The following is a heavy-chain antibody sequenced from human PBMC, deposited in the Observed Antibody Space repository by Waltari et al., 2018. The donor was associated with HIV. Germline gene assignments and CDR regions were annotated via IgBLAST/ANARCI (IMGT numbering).Heavy chain of an antibody. V-gene: IGHV3-7*01. CDR3: VRDGRSGAFYDFWSGSPYYYYGMDV. Sequence: EVQLVESGGGLVQPGGSLRLSCAASGFTFSSYWMSWFRQAPAQGRAWVANIKQDGSEKYYVDSVKGRFTISRDNAKNSLYLQMNSLRAEDTAVYYCVRDGRSGAFYDFWSGSPYYYYGMDVWGQGTTVTVSS. CDR1: GFTFSSYW. CDR2: IKQDGSEK. J-gene: IGHJ6*02. D-gene: IGHD3-3*01.